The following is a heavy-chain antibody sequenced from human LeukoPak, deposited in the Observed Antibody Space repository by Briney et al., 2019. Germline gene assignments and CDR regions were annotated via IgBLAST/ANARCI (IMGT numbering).Heavy chain of an antibody. CDR1: GYTFTSYD. Sequence: VKVSCKASGYTFTSYDINWVRQATGQGLEWMGWMNPNSGNTGYAQKFQGRVTMTRNTSISTAYMELSSLRSEDTAVYYCARGYCSSTSCYWGIYCCYYYGMDVWGQGTTVTVSS. J-gene: IGHJ6*02. CDR2: MNPNSGNT. V-gene: IGHV1-8*01. CDR3: ARGYCSSTSCYWGIYCCYYYGMDV. D-gene: IGHD2-2*01.